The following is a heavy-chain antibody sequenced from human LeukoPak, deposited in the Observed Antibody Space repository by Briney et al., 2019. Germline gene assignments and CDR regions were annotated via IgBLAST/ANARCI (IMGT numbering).Heavy chain of an antibody. CDR3: AKDGGLWVSAHWGDS. D-gene: IGHD7-27*01. CDR2: MSASDAGT. J-gene: IGHJ4*02. V-gene: IGHV3-23*01. CDR1: GFTFRSYA. Sequence: GGSLRLSCAAAGFTFRSYAMNWVRQGPGKGLEWVSTMSASDAGTYYADSVKGRFTISRDNSKNTLYLQMNSLRAEDTAVYYCAKDGGLWVSAHWGDSWGRGTLVTVSS.